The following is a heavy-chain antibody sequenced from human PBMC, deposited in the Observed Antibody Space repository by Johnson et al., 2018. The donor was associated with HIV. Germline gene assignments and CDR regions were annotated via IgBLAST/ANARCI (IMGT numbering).Heavy chain of an antibody. CDR1: GFTFDDYA. CDR3: ATFGGGSFHAFDI. D-gene: IGHD1-26*01. Sequence: QLVESGGGLVQPGRSLRLSCAASGFTFDDYAMHWVRQAPGKGLEWVSGISWNSGSIGYADSLKGRFTISRDNAKNSLYLQMNSLRAEDTAVYYCATFGGGSFHAFDIWGQGTMVTVSS. V-gene: IGHV3-9*01. J-gene: IGHJ3*02. CDR2: ISWNSGSI.